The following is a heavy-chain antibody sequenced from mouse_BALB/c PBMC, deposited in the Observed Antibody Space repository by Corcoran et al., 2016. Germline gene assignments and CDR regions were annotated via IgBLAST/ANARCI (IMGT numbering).Heavy chain of an antibody. V-gene: IGHV14-1*02. CDR1: GFNIKDYY. J-gene: IGHJ1*01. CDR2: IDPENGNT. D-gene: IGHD1-1*01. Sequence: EVQLQQSGAELVRPGALVKLSCKASGFNIKDYYMHWVKQRPEQGLEWIGWIDPENGNTIYDPKFQGKASITADTSSNTAYLQLSSLTSEDTAVYYCAYGSRRYFEVWGAGTTVTVAS. CDR3: AYGSRRYFEV.